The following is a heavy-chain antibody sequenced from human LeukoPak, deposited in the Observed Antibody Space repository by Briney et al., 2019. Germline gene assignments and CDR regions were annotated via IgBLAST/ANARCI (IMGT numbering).Heavy chain of an antibody. CDR1: GFTFSSYW. J-gene: IGHJ4*02. CDR3: ARVGGYDFFGDYFDY. D-gene: IGHD5-12*01. CDR2: IKQDGSEK. V-gene: IGHV3-7*03. Sequence: PGGSLRLSCAASGFTFSSYWMSWVRQAPGKGLEWVANIKQDGSEKYYVDSVKGRFTISGDNAKNSLYLQMNSLRAEDTAVYYCARVGGYDFFGDYFDYWGQGTLVTVSS.